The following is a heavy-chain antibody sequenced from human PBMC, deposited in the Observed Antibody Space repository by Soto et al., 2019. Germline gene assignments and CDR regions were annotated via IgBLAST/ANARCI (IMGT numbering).Heavy chain of an antibody. J-gene: IGHJ4*02. CDR1: GYTFTDDF. CDR2: INPNSGDT. Sequence: QVHLVQSGAEVKKPGASVIVSCKASGYTFTDDFIHWVRQAPGQGLEWVGWINPNSGDTGYAQHFQGRVTMTRDTSISTAYMELSSLRSDDTAVYYCARRATERHFDSWGQGTLVTVSS. CDR3: ARRATERHFDS. D-gene: IGHD6-25*01. V-gene: IGHV1-2*02.